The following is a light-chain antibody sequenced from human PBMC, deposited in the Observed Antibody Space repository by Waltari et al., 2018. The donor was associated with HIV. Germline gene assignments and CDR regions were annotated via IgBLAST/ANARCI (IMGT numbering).Light chain of an antibody. Sequence: EVVMTQSPATLLESPGKTANLSCRASRSVGSSLAWYHQKPGRGPRLLIYGASSRASDVPPTFSGRGAGTDFSLSISSLRSDDLGIYYCQQYNTWPLTFGRGTTVEIK. CDR2: GAS. J-gene: IGKJ1*01. V-gene: IGKV3-15*01. CDR1: RSVGSS. CDR3: QQYNTWPLT.